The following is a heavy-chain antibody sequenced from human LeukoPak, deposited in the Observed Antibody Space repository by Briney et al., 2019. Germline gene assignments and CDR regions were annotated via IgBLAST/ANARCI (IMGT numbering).Heavy chain of an antibody. D-gene: IGHD3-10*01. J-gene: IGHJ4*02. CDR3: ALGFRSGTLPLDC. Sequence: GGSLRLSCSASGFNFTNHVVNWVRQAPAKGLEWVSGIRGSDGSTYYAGSVKDRFTITRDNSKKTLYLQTESRRAEETVLYCCALGFRSGTLPLDCWGQG. CDR1: GFNFTNHV. CDR2: IRGSDGST. V-gene: IGHV3-23*01.